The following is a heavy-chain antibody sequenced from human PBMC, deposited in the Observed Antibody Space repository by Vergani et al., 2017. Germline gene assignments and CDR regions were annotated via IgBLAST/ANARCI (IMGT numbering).Heavy chain of an antibody. CDR2: ISYDGSNK. CDR3: ARENYGDPDY. Sequence: QVQLVESGGGVVQPGRSLRLSCAASGFTFSSYAMHWVRQAPGKGLEWVAVISYDGSNKYYADSVKGRFTISRDNSKNTLYLQMNSLRAEDTAVYYCARENYGDPDYWGQGTLVTGSS. J-gene: IGHJ4*02. V-gene: IGHV3-30-3*01. D-gene: IGHD4-17*01. CDR1: GFTFSSYA.